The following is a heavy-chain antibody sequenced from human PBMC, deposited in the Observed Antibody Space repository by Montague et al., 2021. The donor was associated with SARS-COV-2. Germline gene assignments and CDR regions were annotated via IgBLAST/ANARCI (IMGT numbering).Heavy chain of an antibody. J-gene: IGHJ2*01. Sequence: SETRSLTCTVSGGSISGYYWSWIRKPPGKGLEWIGYIYHSGNTKYNPSLKSRVSISADTSKNQFSLGLSSVTAADTAVYYCAREYRIELWQTNWYFGLWGRGTLVTVSS. V-gene: IGHV4-59*01. CDR1: GGSISGYY. CDR2: IYHSGNT. D-gene: IGHD5-18*01. CDR3: AREYRIELWQTNWYFGL.